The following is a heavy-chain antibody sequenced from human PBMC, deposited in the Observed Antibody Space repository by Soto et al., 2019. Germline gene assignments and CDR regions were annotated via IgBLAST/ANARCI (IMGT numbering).Heavy chain of an antibody. Sequence: SETLSLTCTVSGGSISSGGYYWSWIRQHPEKGLEWIGYIYYSGSTYYNPSLKSRVTISVDTSKNQFSLKLSSVTAADTAVYYCARGPTARDSSDPPHFDYWGQGTLVTVSS. D-gene: IGHD3-22*01. CDR1: GGSISSGGYY. V-gene: IGHV4-31*03. J-gene: IGHJ4*02. CDR3: ARGPTARDSSDPPHFDY. CDR2: IYYSGST.